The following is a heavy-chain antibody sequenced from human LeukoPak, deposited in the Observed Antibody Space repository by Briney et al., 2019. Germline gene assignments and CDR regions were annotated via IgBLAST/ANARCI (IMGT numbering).Heavy chain of an antibody. CDR2: IYSGGST. D-gene: IGHD3-22*01. CDR1: GFTVSSNY. CDR3: ARIGSGYYYPVDY. Sequence: GGSLRLSCAASGFTVSSNYMSWVRQAPWKGLDWVSVIYSGGSTYYADSVKGRFTISRDNSKNTLYLQMNSLRAEDTAVYYCARIGSGYYYPVDYWGQGTLVTVSS. V-gene: IGHV3-66*01. J-gene: IGHJ4*02.